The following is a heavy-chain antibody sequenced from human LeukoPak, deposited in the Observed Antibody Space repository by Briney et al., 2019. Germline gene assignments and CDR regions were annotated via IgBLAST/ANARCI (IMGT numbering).Heavy chain of an antibody. J-gene: IGHJ3*02. D-gene: IGHD3-22*01. CDR2: ISAGGST. CDR3: AKEDDSSGYYPPDAFDI. CDR1: GFTFSSSA. Sequence: PGGSLRLSCAASGFTFSSSAMSWVRQAPGKGLEWVSSISAGGSTYYADSMKGRFTISRDNSKNTLYLQMNSLRAEDTAVYYCAKEDDSSGYYPPDAFDIWGQGTMVTVSS. V-gene: IGHV3-23*01.